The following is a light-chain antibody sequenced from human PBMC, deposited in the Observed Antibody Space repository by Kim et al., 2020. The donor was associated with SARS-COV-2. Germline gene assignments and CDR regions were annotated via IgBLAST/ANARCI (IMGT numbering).Light chain of an antibody. CDR1: QDIGDR. CDR3: QQYDSDHS. CDR2: DAV. V-gene: IGKV1-33*01. J-gene: IGKJ2*03. Sequence: SASIGDRVTITCRASQDIGDRLSWFQHRPGQAPTVLIYDAVALQTGVPSRFSGSGSGTDFTFTISRLQPEDFATYYCQQYDSDHSFGQGTKVDIK.